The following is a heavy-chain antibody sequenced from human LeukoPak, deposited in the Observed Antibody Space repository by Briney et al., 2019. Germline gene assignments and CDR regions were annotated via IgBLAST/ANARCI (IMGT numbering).Heavy chain of an antibody. V-gene: IGHV1-8*01. J-gene: IGHJ6*02. Sequence: EASVKVSCKASGYTFTSYDINWVRQATGQGLEWMGWMNPNSGITGYAQKFQGRVTMTRNTSISTAYMELSSLRSEDTAVYYCARRAEYSSGWYPHYYYYGMDAWGQGTTVTVSS. D-gene: IGHD6-19*01. CDR3: ARRAEYSSGWYPHYYYYGMDA. CDR2: MNPNSGIT. CDR1: GYTFTSYD.